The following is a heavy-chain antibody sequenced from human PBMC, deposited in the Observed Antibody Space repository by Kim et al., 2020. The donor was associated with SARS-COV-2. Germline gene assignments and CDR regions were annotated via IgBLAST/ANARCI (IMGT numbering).Heavy chain of an antibody. J-gene: IGHJ6*02. CDR3: ARGGGLSGYPQSSYYGMDV. CDR1: GGSISSYY. V-gene: IGHV4-59*13. D-gene: IGHD3-3*01. Sequence: SETLSLTCTVSGGSISSYYWSWIRQPPGKGLEWIGYIYYSGSTNYNPSLKSRVTISVDTSKNQFSLKLSSVTAADTAVYYCARGGGLSGYPQSSYYGMDVWGQGTTVTVSS. CDR2: IYYSGST.